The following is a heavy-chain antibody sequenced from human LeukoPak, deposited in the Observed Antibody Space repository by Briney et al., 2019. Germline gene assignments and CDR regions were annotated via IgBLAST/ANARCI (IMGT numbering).Heavy chain of an antibody. CDR2: ISYSGST. CDR1: GGSISRYY. CDR3: AREGYDSNIYYKADY. J-gene: IGHJ4*02. V-gene: IGHV4-59*01. Sequence: SETLSLTCTVSGGSISRYYWSWIRQPPGKGLEWIGYISYSGSTNYNPSLKSRVTITVDTSKNQFSLKLSSVTAADTAVYYCAREGYDSNIYYKADYWGQGTLVTVSS. D-gene: IGHD3-22*01.